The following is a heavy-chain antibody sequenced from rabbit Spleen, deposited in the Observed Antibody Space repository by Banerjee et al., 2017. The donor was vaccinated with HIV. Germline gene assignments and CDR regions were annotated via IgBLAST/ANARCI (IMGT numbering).Heavy chain of an antibody. V-gene: IGHV1S47*01. CDR2: IDPVFGIT. J-gene: IGHJ6*01. CDR1: GFDVSNYG. Sequence: QEQLVESGGGLVKPGGSLKLSCKASGFDVSNYGVTWVRQAPGKGLEWIGYIDPVFGITYYANWVNGRFTISRDNAQNTLFLQLNSLTAADTATYFCARDTGSSFSSYGMDLWGQGTLVTVS. D-gene: IGHD8-1*01. CDR3: ARDTGSSFSSYGMDL.